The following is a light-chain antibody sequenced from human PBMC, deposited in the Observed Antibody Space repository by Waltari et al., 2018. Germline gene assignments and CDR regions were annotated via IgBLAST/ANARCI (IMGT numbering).Light chain of an antibody. J-gene: IGKJ2*01. V-gene: IGKV4-1*01. CDR3: QQYYSSSYT. CDR2: WAS. CDR1: QSLLYSSNNKNY. Sequence: DIVMTQSPDSLAVSLGQWATINCKSNQSLLYSSNNKNYLAWYQQKAGQPPKLLTYWASTREYGVPDRFSASGSGTDFTLTISSLQAEDMAVYYCQQYYSSSYTFGQGTKLEIK.